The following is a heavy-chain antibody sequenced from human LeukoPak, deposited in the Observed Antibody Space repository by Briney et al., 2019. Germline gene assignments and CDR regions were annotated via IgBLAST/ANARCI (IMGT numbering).Heavy chain of an antibody. CDR2: ISGDGGST. J-gene: IGHJ4*02. CDR3: AKGQGAARLRSPQFGY. D-gene: IGHD6-6*01. Sequence: GGSLRLSCATSGFSFDDYAMHWVRQAPGKGLEWVSLISGDGGSTYYADSVKGRFTISRDNSKNSLYLQINSLRPEDTALYYCAKGQGAARLRSPQFGYWGQGILVTVSS. CDR1: GFSFDDYA. V-gene: IGHV3-43*02.